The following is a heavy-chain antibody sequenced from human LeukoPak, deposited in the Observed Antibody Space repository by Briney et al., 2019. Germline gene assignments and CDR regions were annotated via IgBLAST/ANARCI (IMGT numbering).Heavy chain of an antibody. D-gene: IGHD3-10*02. CDR3: ARCFYSGNYVDY. V-gene: IGHV1-2*02. CDR1: GYTFTGYY. CDR2: INPNSGGT. J-gene: IGHJ4*02. Sequence: ASVKVSCKASGYTFTGYYMHWMRQAPGQGLEWMGWINPNSGGTNYAQKFQGRVTMTRDTSISTAYMELSRLRSDDTAAYYGARCFYSGNYVDYWGQGTLVTVSS.